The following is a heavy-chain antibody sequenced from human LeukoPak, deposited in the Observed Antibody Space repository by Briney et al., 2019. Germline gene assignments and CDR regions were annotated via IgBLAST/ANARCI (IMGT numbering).Heavy chain of an antibody. CDR1: GYTFTGYY. Sequence: ASVKVSCTASGYTFTGYYMHWVRQAPGQGLEWMGWITPNSGGTNHAQKFQGRVTMTRDTSINTAYMELSRLRSDDTAVYYCARDVDTAMIGAFDIWGQGTMVTVSS. CDR3: ARDVDTAMIGAFDI. CDR2: ITPNSGGT. V-gene: IGHV1-2*02. D-gene: IGHD5-18*01. J-gene: IGHJ3*02.